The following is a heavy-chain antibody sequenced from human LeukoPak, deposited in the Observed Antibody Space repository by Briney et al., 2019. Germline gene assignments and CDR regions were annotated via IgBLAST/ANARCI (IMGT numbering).Heavy chain of an antibody. Sequence: GGSLRLSCAASGFTFSSYGMHWVRQAPGKGLEWVAFIRYDGSNKYYADSVKGRFTIYRDNSKSTLYLQMNSLRPEDTAVYYCAKGGSNNWSFDNWGQGTLVTVSS. CDR1: GFTFSSYG. J-gene: IGHJ4*02. CDR3: AKGGSNNWSFDN. V-gene: IGHV3-30*02. D-gene: IGHD1-1*01. CDR2: IRYDGSNK.